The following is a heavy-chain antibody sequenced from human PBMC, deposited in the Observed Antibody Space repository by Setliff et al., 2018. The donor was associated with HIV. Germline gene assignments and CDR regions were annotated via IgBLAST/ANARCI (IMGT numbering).Heavy chain of an antibody. CDR2: IYYTGRS. Sequence: PSETLSLTCTVSGGSISSSDYYWGWIRQPPGKGLEWIGNIYYTGRSFHNPSLKSRITISVDTSKNQFSLKLSSVTAADTAVYYCGRENPGDYWGQGTLVTVSS. CDR1: GGSISSSDYY. V-gene: IGHV4-39*01. D-gene: IGHD3-10*01. CDR3: GRENPGDY. J-gene: IGHJ4*02.